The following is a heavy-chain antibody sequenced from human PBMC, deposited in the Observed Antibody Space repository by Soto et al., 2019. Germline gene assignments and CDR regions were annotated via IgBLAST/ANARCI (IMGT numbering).Heavy chain of an antibody. Sequence: GASVKVSCKASGYTFTSYAMHWVRQAPGQRLEWMGWINAGNGNTKYSQKFQGRVTITRDTSASTAYMELSSLRSEDTAVYYCARAGAGYGRNAFDIWGQGTMVTVSS. CDR3: ARAGAGYGRNAFDI. D-gene: IGHD2-15*01. CDR1: GYTFTSYA. CDR2: INAGNGNT. V-gene: IGHV1-3*01. J-gene: IGHJ3*02.